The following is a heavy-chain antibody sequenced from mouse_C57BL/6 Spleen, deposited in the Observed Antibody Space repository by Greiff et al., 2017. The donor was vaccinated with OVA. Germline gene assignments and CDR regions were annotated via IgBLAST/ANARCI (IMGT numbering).Heavy chain of an antibody. D-gene: IGHD1-1*01. J-gene: IGHJ2*01. CDR2: IHPNSGST. V-gene: IGHV1-64*01. Sequence: QVQLKQPGAELVKPGASVKLSCKASGYTFTSYWMHWVKQRPGQGLEWIGMIHPNSGSTNYNEKFKSKATLTVDKSSSTAYMQLSSLTSEDSAVYDCARWGAYDGSRYGYWGQGTTLTVSA. CDR3: ARWGAYDGSRYGY. CDR1: GYTFTSYW.